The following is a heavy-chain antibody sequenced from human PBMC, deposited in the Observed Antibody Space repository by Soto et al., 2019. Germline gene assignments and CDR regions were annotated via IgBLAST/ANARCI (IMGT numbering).Heavy chain of an antibody. CDR3: ARDYTYDGSGSYIYPNWFDP. J-gene: IGHJ5*02. D-gene: IGHD3-10*01. CDR2: IWYDGSNK. V-gene: IGHV3-33*01. CDR1: GFTFSSYG. Sequence: GGSLRLSCAASGFTFSSYGMHWVRQAPGKGLEWVAVIWYDGSNKYYADSVKGRFTISRDNSKNTLYLQMNSLRAEDTAVYYCARDYTYDGSGSYIYPNWFDPWGQGTLVTVSS.